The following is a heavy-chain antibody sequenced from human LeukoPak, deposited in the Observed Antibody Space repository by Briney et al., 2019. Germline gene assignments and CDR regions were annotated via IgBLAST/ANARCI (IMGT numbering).Heavy chain of an antibody. D-gene: IGHD2-21*02. CDR2: IYSGGST. CDR3: ARSYRGVTDY. CDR1: GFTVSSNY. J-gene: IGHJ4*02. Sequence: GGSLRLSCAASGFTVSSNYMSWVRQAPGKGLEGVSVIYSGGSTYYADSVKGRFTISRDNSKNTLYLQMNSLRAEDTAVYYCARSYRGVTDYWGQGTLVTVSS. V-gene: IGHV3-53*01.